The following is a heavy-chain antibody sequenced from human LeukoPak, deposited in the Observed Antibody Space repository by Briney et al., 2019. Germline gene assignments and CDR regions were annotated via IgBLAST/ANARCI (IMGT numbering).Heavy chain of an antibody. CDR1: GYSFYSYG. Sequence: ASVKVSCKASGYSFYSYGISWVRQAPAQGLEWMGWSSPYDGNTKYAQKFQGRVTMTTDTSTSTAHLELRGLKSDDTAVFYCARGGLVVVVAATLDYWGQGTLVTVSS. D-gene: IGHD2-15*01. V-gene: IGHV1-18*01. CDR2: SSPYDGNT. J-gene: IGHJ4*02. CDR3: ARGGLVVVVAATLDY.